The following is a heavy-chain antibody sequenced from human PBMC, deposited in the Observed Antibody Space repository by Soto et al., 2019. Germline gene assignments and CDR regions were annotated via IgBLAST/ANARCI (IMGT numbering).Heavy chain of an antibody. D-gene: IGHD6-6*01. Sequence: ASVKVSCKASGGTFSSYAISWVRQAPGQGLEWMGGIIPIFGTANYAQKFQGRVTITADESTSTAYMELSSLRSEDTAVYYCAAPGSIAARFAWYFDLWGRGTLVTVSS. J-gene: IGHJ2*01. CDR3: AAPGSIAARFAWYFDL. V-gene: IGHV1-69*13. CDR1: GGTFSSYA. CDR2: IIPIFGTA.